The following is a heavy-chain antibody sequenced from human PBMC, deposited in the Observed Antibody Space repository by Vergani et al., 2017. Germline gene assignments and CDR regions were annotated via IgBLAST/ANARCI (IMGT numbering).Heavy chain of an antibody. Sequence: QVTLKESGPALVKPTQTLTLTCTFSGFSLTTYGMRVSWIRQPPGKAQEWLARIDWDDDTYYRTSLRTRLTISKDTFKNQVALTMTNMDPVDTATYYCARTLSDSRGYYLDYWGQGTLVTVSS. CDR2: IDWDDDT. CDR3: ARTLSDSRGYYLDY. V-gene: IGHV2-70*04. J-gene: IGHJ4*02. D-gene: IGHD3-22*01. CDR1: GFSLTTYGMR.